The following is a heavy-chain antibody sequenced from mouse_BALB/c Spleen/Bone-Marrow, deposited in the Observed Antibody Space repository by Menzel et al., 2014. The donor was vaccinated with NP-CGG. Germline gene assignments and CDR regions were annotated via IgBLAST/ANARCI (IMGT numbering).Heavy chain of an antibody. D-gene: IGHD1-1*01. J-gene: IGHJ1*01. CDR2: INPGSGDT. V-gene: IGHV1-54*01. CDR1: GYAFTNYL. CDR3: ARTYYVYWYFDV. Sequence: QVQLQQSGAELVRPGTSVKVSCKASGYAFTNYLIEWVKQRPGQGLEWIGVINPGSGDTNYNEKFKGKATLTADKSSNTAYMQFSSLTSDDSAVYFCARTYYVYWYFDVWGAGTTVTVSS.